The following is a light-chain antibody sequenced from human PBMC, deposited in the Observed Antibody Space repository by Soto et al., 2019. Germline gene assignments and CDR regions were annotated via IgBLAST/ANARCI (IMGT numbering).Light chain of an antibody. CDR1: SGHSSYA. J-gene: IGLJ2*01. Sequence: QAVVTQSPSASASLGASVKLTCTLNSGHSSYAIAWQQQQPEQGPRDLMKLNSDGGHSKGDGTPDRFSGSSSGAERYLTISGLQSEDEADYYCQTWGTGIQVFGGGTKLTVL. CDR3: QTWGTGIQV. V-gene: IGLV4-69*01. CDR2: LNSDGGH.